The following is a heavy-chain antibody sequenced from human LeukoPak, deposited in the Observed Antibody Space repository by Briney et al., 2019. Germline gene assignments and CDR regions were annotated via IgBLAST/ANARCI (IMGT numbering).Heavy chain of an antibody. Sequence: PGGSLRLSCAASGFTFSSYSMNWVRQTPGKGLEWVSSISSTSSYIYSADSVKGRFTISRDNAKNSLYLQMHSLRAEDTAVYYCARGSDIPATGMVDPWGQGTLVTVST. CDR3: ARGSDIPATGMVDP. V-gene: IGHV3-21*01. CDR2: ISSTSSYI. D-gene: IGHD6-13*01. J-gene: IGHJ5*02. CDR1: GFTFSSYS.